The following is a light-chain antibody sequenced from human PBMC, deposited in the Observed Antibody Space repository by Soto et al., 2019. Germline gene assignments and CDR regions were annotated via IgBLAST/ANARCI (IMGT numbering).Light chain of an antibody. CDR2: EVS. V-gene: IGLV2-14*01. J-gene: IGLJ2*01. CDR3: SSYTRSSTVV. CDR1: SSDVGGYNY. Sequence: QSALTQPPSVSGSPGQSITISCTGTSSDVGGYNYVSWYQQHPGKAPKLMIYEVSNRPSGVSNRFSGSKSGNTASLTISGLQAEDEADYYCSSYTRSSTVVFGGGTTLTVL.